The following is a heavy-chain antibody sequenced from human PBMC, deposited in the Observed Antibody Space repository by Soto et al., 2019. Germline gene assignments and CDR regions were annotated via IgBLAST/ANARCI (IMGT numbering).Heavy chain of an antibody. J-gene: IGHJ4*02. CDR2: INSDGST. D-gene: IGHD3-16*01. Sequence: EVQLVESGGGLIPPGGSLRLSCAASGFLVNSAYMTWVRQAPGKGLEWLSMINSDGSTLYAESVKGRVTISRDNSKNXXXXXXXXXXXXXXXMXXXXXXXYSFAWGYWGQGTLVIVTS. CDR1: GFLVNSAY. V-gene: IGHV3-53*01. CDR3: XXXXYSFAWGY.